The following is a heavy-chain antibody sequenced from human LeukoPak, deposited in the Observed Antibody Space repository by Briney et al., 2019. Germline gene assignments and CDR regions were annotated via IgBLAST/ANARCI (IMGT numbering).Heavy chain of an antibody. CDR1: GFTFSSYS. J-gene: IGHJ4*02. CDR2: ISSSSSTI. V-gene: IGHV3-48*01. CDR3: ARDRGPILWFGEKGGDY. Sequence: PGGSLRLSCAASGFTFSSYSMNWVRQAPGKGLEWVSYISSSSSTIYYADSVKGRFTISRDNAKNSLYLQMNSLRAEDTAVYYCARDRGPILWFGEKGGDYWGQGTLVTVSS. D-gene: IGHD3-10*01.